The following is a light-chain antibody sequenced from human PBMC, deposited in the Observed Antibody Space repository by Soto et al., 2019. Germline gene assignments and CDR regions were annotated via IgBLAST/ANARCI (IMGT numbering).Light chain of an antibody. CDR1: SSNIGAGYD. V-gene: IGLV1-40*01. CDR3: QSYDSSLSAWV. J-gene: IGLJ3*02. Sequence: QAVVTQPPSVSGAPGQRVTISCTGSSSNIGAGYDVHWYQQLPGTAPKLLIYGDNNRPSRVPDRFSGSKSGTSASLAITGLQAEDDADYYCQSYDSSLSAWVFGGGTKVTVL. CDR2: GDN.